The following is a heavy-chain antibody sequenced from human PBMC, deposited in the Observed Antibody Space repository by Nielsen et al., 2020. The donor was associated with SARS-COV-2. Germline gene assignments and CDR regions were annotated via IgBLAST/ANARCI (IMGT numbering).Heavy chain of an antibody. D-gene: IGHD3-10*01. CDR1: GFIFSSSW. CDR2: TRARGGST. V-gene: IGHV3-23*01. Sequence: GESLKISCAASGFIFSSSWMHWVRQAPGRGLEWVSGTRARGGSTYYADSVKGRFSISRDNSRNTLYLQMNSLRVEDTAIYFCAKDDVVRGDAYDIWGQGTVVTVSS. CDR3: AKDDVVRGDAYDI. J-gene: IGHJ3*02.